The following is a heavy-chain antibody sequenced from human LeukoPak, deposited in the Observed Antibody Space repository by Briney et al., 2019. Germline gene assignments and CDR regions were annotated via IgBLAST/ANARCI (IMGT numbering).Heavy chain of an antibody. CDR1: GFTFSSYA. J-gene: IGHJ4*02. V-gene: IGHV3-23*01. CDR3: AKEYYYDSSGYSPYLDY. CDR2: ISGSGGST. D-gene: IGHD3-22*01. Sequence: GGSLRLPCAASGFTFSSYAMSWVRQAPGKGLEWVSAISGSGGSTYYADSVKGRFTISRDNSKNTLYLQMNSLRAEDTAVYYCAKEYYYDSSGYSPYLDYWGQGTLVTVSS.